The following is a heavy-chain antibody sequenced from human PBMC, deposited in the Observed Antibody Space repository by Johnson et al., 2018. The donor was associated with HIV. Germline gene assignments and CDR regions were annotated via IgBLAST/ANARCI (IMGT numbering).Heavy chain of an antibody. V-gene: IGHV3-64*01. J-gene: IGHJ3*02. CDR1: GFMFSTYA. CDR2: ISSNGGST. D-gene: IGHD1-26*01. CDR3: ANEPSLSGSYRIPLFDI. Sequence: MQLVESGGGLVKPGGSLRLSCAASGFMFSTYAMHWVRQAPGKGLEYVSAISSNGGSTFYANSVKGRFTIFRDNSKNTLYLQMNSLRAEDTTVYYCANEPSLSGSYRIPLFDIWGQGTMVTVSS.